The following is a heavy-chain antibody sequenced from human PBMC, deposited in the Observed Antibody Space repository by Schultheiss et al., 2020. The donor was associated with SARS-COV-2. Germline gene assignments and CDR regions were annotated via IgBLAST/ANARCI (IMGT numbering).Heavy chain of an antibody. Sequence: GGSLRLSCAASGFTFSTFAMHWVRQAPGKGLEWLTLISYDSTNIHYADSVKGRFTVSRDNSKGTLWLQMNSLRDEDTALYYCAKDVGAVASLFEYWGQGTLVTVSS. D-gene: IGHD3-16*01. CDR1: GFTFSTFA. V-gene: IGHV3-30-3*01. CDR2: ISYDSTNI. CDR3: AKDVGAVASLFEY. J-gene: IGHJ4*02.